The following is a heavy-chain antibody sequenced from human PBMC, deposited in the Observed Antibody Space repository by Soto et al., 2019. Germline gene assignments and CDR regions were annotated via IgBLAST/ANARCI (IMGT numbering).Heavy chain of an antibody. CDR2: ITSSGGST. D-gene: IGHD3-16*01. Sequence: GGSLRLSCAASGFTFRNYYMTWMRQTPGKGLEWISTITSSGGSTYYAASVKGRVTISRDNANSSLYLQMTGLRAEDTALYYCARDKYTNYVNYFDLWRQGTLVTVSS. J-gene: IGHJ5*02. CDR1: GFTFRNYY. V-gene: IGHV3-11*01. CDR3: ARDKYTNYVNYFDL.